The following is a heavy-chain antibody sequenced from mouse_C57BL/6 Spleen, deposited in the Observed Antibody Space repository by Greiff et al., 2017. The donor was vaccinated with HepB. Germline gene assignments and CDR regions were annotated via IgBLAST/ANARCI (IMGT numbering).Heavy chain of an antibody. V-gene: IGHV7-3*01. CDR3: ARYERYGLDY. CDR1: GFTFTDYY. D-gene: IGHD2-10*02. CDR2: IRNKANGYTT. Sequence: EVKLMESGGGLVQPGGSLSLSCAASGFTFTDYYMSWVRQPPGKALEWLGFIRNKANGYTTEYSASVKGRFTISRDNSQSILYLQMNALRAEDSATYYCARYERYGLDYWGQGTTLTVSS. J-gene: IGHJ2*01.